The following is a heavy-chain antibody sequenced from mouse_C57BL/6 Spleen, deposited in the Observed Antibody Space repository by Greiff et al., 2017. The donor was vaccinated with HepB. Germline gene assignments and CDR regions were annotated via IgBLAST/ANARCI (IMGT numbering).Heavy chain of an antibody. J-gene: IGHJ1*03. D-gene: IGHD1-1*01. CDR2: INPNNGGT. CDR1: GYTFTDYN. CDR3: ARRGSPHWYFDV. V-gene: IGHV1-22*01. Sequence: EVQLQQSGPELVKPGASVKMSCKASGYTFTDYNMHWVKQSHGKSLEWIGYINPNNGGTSYNQKFKGKATLTVNKSSSTAYMEFRSLTSEDSAVYYCARRGSPHWYFDVWGTGTTVTVSS.